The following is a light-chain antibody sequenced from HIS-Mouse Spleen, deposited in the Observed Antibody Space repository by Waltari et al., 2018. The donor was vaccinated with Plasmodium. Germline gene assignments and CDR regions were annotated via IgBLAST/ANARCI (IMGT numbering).Light chain of an antibody. Sequence: SYELTQPSSVSVSPGQTARITCSGNVLAKKYDRWYQQKPGQATVLVIYKDSERPSGITELCSGSSSGTTVSLTISGAEVEDEADYYCYSAADINVVFGGGTKLTVL. J-gene: IGLJ3*02. CDR3: YSAADINVV. V-gene: IGLV3-27*01. CDR2: KDS. CDR1: VLAKKY.